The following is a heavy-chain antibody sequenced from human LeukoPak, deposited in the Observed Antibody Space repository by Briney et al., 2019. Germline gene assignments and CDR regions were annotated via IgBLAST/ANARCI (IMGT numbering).Heavy chain of an antibody. J-gene: IGHJ4*02. D-gene: IGHD5-18*01. V-gene: IGHV4-59*08. CDR3: ASGVRGYSYGPLDY. CDR2: IFYAGST. Sequence: SETLSLTCTVSGGSIRSYYWSWIRQPPGKGLERIGYIFYAGSTTYNPSLKSRVTISIDTSKNQFSLKLNSVTAADTAVYYCASGVRGYSYGPLDYWGQGILVTVSS. CDR1: GGSIRSYY.